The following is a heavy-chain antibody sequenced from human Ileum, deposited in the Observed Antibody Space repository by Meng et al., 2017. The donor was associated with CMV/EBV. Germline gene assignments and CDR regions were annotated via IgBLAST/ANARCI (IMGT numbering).Heavy chain of an antibody. CDR3: ARVGGDGHNLRLYYFAY. CDR2: VYYSGTT. Sequence: SETLSLTCTVSGDSISGYFWSWIRQPPGKGLEWIGYVYYSGTTNYNPSLKSRLTISLDTSKNQFSLKLNSVTAADTAVYYCARVGGDGHNLRLYYFAYWGHGKLVNGAS. D-gene: IGHD5-24*01. CDR1: GDSISGYF. V-gene: IGHV4-59*01. J-gene: IGHJ4*01.